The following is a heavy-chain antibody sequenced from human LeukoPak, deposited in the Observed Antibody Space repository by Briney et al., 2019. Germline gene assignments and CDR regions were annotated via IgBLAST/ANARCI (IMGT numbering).Heavy chain of an antibody. CDR1: GYSISSGYY. J-gene: IGHJ6*03. Sequence: SSETLSLTCTVSGYSISSGYYWGWIRQPPGKGLEWIGSIYHSGSTYYNPSLKSRVTISVDTSKNQFSLKLSSVTAADTAVYYCAREFYYYYMDVWGKGTTVTISS. CDR3: AREFYYYYMDV. CDR2: IYHSGST. V-gene: IGHV4-38-2*02.